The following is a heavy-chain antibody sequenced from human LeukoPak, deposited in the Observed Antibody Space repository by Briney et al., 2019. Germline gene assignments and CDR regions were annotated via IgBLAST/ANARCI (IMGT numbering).Heavy chain of an antibody. V-gene: IGHV3-7*01. CDR3: AKGPGNWIANFDY. Sequence: GGSLRLSCAASGFTFSSYWMNWVRQAPGKGLEWVANIKQDGSEKYYVDSVKGRFTISRDNAKNSLYLQMNSLRAEDTAVYYCAKGPGNWIANFDYWGQGTLVTVSS. D-gene: IGHD1-20*01. J-gene: IGHJ4*02. CDR2: IKQDGSEK. CDR1: GFTFSSYW.